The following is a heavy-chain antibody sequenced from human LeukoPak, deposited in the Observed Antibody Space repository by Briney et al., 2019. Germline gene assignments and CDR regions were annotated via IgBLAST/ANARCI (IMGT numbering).Heavy chain of an antibody. V-gene: IGHV4-34*01. Sequence: SETQSLTCAVYGGSFSGYYWSWIRQPPGKGLEWIGEINHSGSTNYNPSLKSRVTISVDTSENQFSLKLSSVTAADTAVYYCARAGIWAFDYWGQGTLVTVSS. J-gene: IGHJ4*02. D-gene: IGHD6-19*01. CDR1: GGSFSGYY. CDR2: INHSGST. CDR3: ARAGIWAFDY.